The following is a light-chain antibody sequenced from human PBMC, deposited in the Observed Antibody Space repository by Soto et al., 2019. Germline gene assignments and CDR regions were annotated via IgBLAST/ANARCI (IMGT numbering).Light chain of an antibody. CDR2: STN. CDR1: SGSVSTSYY. CDR3: VLYMGSGISV. Sequence: QTVVTQEPSFSVSPGGTVTLTCGLSSGSVSTSYYPSRYQQTPGQAPRTLIYSTNTRSSGVPDRFSGSILGNKAALTITGAQADDEFDYYCVLYMGSGISVFGGGTQLTVL. V-gene: IGLV8-61*01. J-gene: IGLJ2*01.